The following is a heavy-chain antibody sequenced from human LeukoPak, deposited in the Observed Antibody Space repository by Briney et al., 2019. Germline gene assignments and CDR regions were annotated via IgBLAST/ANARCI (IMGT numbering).Heavy chain of an antibody. CDR3: VRGSDVYGHPLSPLLDS. Sequence: GGSLRLSCAASGFTFSSYSMNWVRQAPGKGLEWVSSISSSSSYIYYADSVKGRFTISRDNSRNTLYLQMHSLRAEDTAVYYCVRGSDVYGHPLSPLLDSWGQGTLVIVSS. V-gene: IGHV3-21*01. D-gene: IGHD1-26*01. CDR2: ISSSSSYI. J-gene: IGHJ4*02. CDR1: GFTFSSYS.